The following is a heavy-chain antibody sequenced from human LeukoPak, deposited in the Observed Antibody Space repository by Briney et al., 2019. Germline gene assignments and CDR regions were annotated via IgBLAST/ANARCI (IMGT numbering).Heavy chain of an antibody. CDR3: ARVTGYIVEDYFDY. J-gene: IGHJ4*02. D-gene: IGHD3-22*01. Sequence: PSETLSLTCIISGASISSSAYYWGWIRQPPGKGLEWIGTIYYSGNTYYNPSLQSRVTISVDTSKNQFSLRLSSVTAADTAVYYCARVTGYIVEDYFDYWGQGTLVTASS. CDR2: IYYSGNT. CDR1: GASISSSAYY. V-gene: IGHV4-39*07.